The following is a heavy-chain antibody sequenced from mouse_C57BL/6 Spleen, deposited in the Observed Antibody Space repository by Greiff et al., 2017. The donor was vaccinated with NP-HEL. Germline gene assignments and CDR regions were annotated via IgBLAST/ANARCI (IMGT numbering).Heavy chain of an antibody. CDR3: ARSRYYEGGD. V-gene: IGHV1-9*01. CDR2: ILPGSGST. Sequence: QVQLQQSGAELMKPGASVKLSCKATGYTFTGYWIEWVKQRPGHGLEWIGEILPGSGSTNYHEKFKGKATFTADTSSNTAYMQLSSLTTEDAAIYYCARSRYYEGGDWGQGTTLTVSS. CDR1: GYTFTGYW. D-gene: IGHD1-1*01. J-gene: IGHJ2*01.